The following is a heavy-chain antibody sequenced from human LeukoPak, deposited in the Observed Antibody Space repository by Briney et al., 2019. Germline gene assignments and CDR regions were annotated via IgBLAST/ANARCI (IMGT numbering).Heavy chain of an antibody. V-gene: IGHV3-23*01. Sequence: GGSLRLSCAASGLTFSNYAMSWVRQTPGKGLEWVSTFSGSGGSTYYADSVKGRFTISRDNSKNTLFLEMNSLRAEDSAVYYCAKERFSGVSGSFDYWGQGTLVTVSS. D-gene: IGHD3-10*01. CDR1: GLTFSNYA. J-gene: IGHJ4*02. CDR2: FSGSGGST. CDR3: AKERFSGVSGSFDY.